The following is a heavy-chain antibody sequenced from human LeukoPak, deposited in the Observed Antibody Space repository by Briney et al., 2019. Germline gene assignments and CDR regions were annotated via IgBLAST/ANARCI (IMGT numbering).Heavy chain of an antibody. Sequence: PGGSLRLSCAASGFTFSSYAMSWVRQAPGKGLEWVSAISGSGGSTYYADSVKGRFTISRDNSKNTLYLQMNSLRAEDTAVYYCAKDQAHSSSSMDFDYWGQGTLVTVSS. J-gene: IGHJ4*02. CDR1: GFTFSSYA. CDR3: AKDQAHSSSSMDFDY. CDR2: ISGSGGST. V-gene: IGHV3-23*01. D-gene: IGHD6-6*01.